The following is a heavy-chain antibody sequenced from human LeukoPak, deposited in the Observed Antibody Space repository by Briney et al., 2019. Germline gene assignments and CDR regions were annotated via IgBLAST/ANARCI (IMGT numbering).Heavy chain of an antibody. J-gene: IGHJ5*02. V-gene: IGHV4-34*01. CDR3: ARGPRRFDP. CDR1: GESFSGYY. Sequence: SETLSLTCAVYGESFSGYYWSWIRQPPGKGLEWIGEINHSGGTNYNPSLKSRVTISVDTSKNQFSLKLSSVTAADTAVYYCARGPRRFDPWGQGTLVTVSS. CDR2: INHSGGT.